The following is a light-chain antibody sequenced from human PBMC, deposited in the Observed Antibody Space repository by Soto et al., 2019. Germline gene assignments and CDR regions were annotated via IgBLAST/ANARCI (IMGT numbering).Light chain of an antibody. CDR2: EAS. J-gene: IGKJ1*01. CDR3: QQYKTYSTWT. V-gene: IGKV1-5*01. Sequence: DIQMTQYPSTLSASVGDRVTITCRASQSISSWLAWYQQKPGKAPKLLIYEASNLESGVPSRFSGSGSGTEFTLTISSLQPEDSATYFCQQYKTYSTWTVGQGTKVDIK. CDR1: QSISSW.